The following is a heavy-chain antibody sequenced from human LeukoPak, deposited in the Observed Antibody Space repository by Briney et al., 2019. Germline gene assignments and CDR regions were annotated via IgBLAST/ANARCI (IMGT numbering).Heavy chain of an antibody. Sequence: SETLSLTCTVSGGSISSGSYYWSWIRQPAGKGLEWIGRIYTSGSTNYNPSLKSRVTISVDTSKNQFSLKLSSVTAADTAVYYCAREGGYCSGGSCYSVYYFDYWGQGTLVTVSS. D-gene: IGHD2-15*01. J-gene: IGHJ4*02. V-gene: IGHV4-61*02. CDR2: IYTSGST. CDR1: GGSISSGSYY. CDR3: AREGGYCSGGSCYSVYYFDY.